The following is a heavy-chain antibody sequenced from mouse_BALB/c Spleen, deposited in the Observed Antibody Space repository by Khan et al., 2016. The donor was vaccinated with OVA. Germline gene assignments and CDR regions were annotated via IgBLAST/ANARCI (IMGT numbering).Heavy chain of an antibody. Sequence: VQLKQSGPGLVAPSQSLSNTCTISGFSLTNYGVHWVRQPPGKGLEWLVVIWSDGSTTYNSDLKSRLSISKDNSKSQVFLKMNSLQTDDTAMYYCARQPYYHYYVMDYWGQGTSVTVSS. CDR3: ARQPYYHYYVMDY. CDR1: GFSLTNYG. J-gene: IGHJ4*01. D-gene: IGHD2-10*01. V-gene: IGHV2-6-1*01. CDR2: IWSDGST.